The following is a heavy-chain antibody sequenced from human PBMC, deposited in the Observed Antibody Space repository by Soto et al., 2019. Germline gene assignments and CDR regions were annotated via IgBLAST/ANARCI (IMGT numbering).Heavy chain of an antibody. CDR2: IYFNGNT. Sequence: SETLSLTCTVSAASFSKYYWSWIRQPPGKGLEWIGYIYFNGNTNYNPSLKRRVTISVDTSKKQISLNLTSATDADTAVYFCASVTFGGVVLAHWGQGTLVTVSS. CDR3: ASVTFGGVVLAH. J-gene: IGHJ4*02. CDR1: AASFSKYY. V-gene: IGHV4-59*13. D-gene: IGHD3-16*01.